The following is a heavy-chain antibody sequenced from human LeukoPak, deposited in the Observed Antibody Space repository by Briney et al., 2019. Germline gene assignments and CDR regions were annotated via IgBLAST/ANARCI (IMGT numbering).Heavy chain of an antibody. CDR3: AKTSTDYYYDSSGYSQGHAFDI. Sequence: PGGSLRLSCAASGFTFSSYGMHWVRQAPGKGLEWVAFIRYDGSNKYYADSVKGRFTISRDNSKNTLYLQMNSLRAEDTAVYYCAKTSTDYYYDSSGYSQGHAFDIWGQGTMVTVSS. CDR1: GFTFSSYG. V-gene: IGHV3-30*02. J-gene: IGHJ3*02. D-gene: IGHD3-22*01. CDR2: IRYDGSNK.